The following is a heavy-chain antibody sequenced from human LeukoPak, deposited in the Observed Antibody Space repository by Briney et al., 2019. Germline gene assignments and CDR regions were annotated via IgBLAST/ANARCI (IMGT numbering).Heavy chain of an antibody. CDR3: ARPLDSSGWDDAFDI. J-gene: IGHJ3*02. CDR2: ISSSSLYI. V-gene: IGHV3-21*01. D-gene: IGHD6-19*01. Sequence: GGSLRLSCAASGFTFSSYTMNWVRQAPGKGLEWVSSISSSSLYIYYADSVEGRFTISRDNAKNSLYLQMNSLRAEDTAVYYCARPLDSSGWDDAFDIWGQGTMVTVSS. CDR1: GFTFSSYT.